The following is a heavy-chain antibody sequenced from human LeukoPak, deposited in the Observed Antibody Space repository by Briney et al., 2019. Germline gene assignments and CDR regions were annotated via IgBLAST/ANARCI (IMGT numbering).Heavy chain of an antibody. Sequence: SETLSLTCTVSGGSVSSGSYYWSWIRQPPGKGLEWIGYIYYSGSTNYNPSLKSRVTISVDTSKNQFSLKLSSVTAADTAVYYWARARGSYYIGSYFDYWGQGTLVTVSS. J-gene: IGHJ4*02. D-gene: IGHD1-26*01. CDR1: GGSVSSGSYY. CDR2: IYYSGST. V-gene: IGHV4-61*01. CDR3: ARARGSYYIGSYFDY.